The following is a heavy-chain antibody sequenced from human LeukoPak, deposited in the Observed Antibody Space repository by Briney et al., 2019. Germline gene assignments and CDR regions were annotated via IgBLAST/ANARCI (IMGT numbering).Heavy chain of an antibody. J-gene: IGHJ5*02. CDR3: EREYDRSGYSPWFDH. CDR1: AGSISGYY. CDR2: IYYSGGT. V-gene: IGHV4-59*01. Sequence: SETLSLTCIVSAGSISGYYWSCIRQPPGNGLEWIVYIYYSGGTNYTHSLKSRVTISVDTSKNQFSLKLSYVTAAETAVSYCEREYDRSGYSPWFDHWGQGTLVTVSS. D-gene: IGHD3-22*01.